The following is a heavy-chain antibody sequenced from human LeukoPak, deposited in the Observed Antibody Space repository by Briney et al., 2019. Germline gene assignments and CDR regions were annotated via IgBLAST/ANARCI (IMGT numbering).Heavy chain of an antibody. V-gene: IGHV4-34*01. CDR3: ARGQGGYGDYSDY. CDR1: GGSFSGYY. D-gene: IGHD4-17*01. CDR2: INHSGST. J-gene: IGHJ4*02. Sequence: SETLSLTCAVYGGSFSGYYWSWIRQLPGKGLEWIGEINHSGSTNYNPSLKSRVTISVDTSKNQFSLKLSSVTAADTAVYYCARGQGGYGDYSDYWGQGTLVTVSS.